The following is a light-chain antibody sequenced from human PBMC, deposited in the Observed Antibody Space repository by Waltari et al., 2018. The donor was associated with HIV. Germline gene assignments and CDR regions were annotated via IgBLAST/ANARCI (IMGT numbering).Light chain of an antibody. CDR2: KYA. CDR1: SSNIGSIT. V-gene: IGLV1-44*01. CDR3: ATWDDSLNAWV. Sequence: QSVLNQSPSASGTPGQRVIISCSGSSSNIGSITVTWYQQFPGTAPKLLIYKYAQRPSWVPERFSGSNSATSDCLAISGLRSESEADYYCATWDDSLNAWVFGGGTKLTVL. J-gene: IGLJ3*02.